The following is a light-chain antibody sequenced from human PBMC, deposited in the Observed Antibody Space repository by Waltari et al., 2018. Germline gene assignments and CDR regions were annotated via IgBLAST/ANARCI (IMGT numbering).Light chain of an antibody. Sequence: QSALTQPASVSGSPGQSITIPCTGTSSGFGSYNFVSWYQQDPGKAPKVMIYEVNKRPSGVSDRFSGSRSGNTASLTISGLHTEDEADYYCCSNVGNNIWMFGGGTKVTVL. V-gene: IGLV2-23*02. CDR1: SSGFGSYNF. J-gene: IGLJ3*02. CDR3: CSNVGNNIWM. CDR2: EVN.